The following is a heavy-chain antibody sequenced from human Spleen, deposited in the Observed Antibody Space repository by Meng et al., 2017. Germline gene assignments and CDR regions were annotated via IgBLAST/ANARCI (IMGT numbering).Heavy chain of an antibody. Sequence: QGPLKQWGAGLLKPSETLSLTCVVSGGSFSDYYWSGIRQPPGKGLEWIGEINHSGSTNYNPSLESRATISVDTSQNNLSLKLSSVTAADSAVYYCARGPTTMAHDFDYWGQGTLVTASS. J-gene: IGHJ4*02. V-gene: IGHV4-34*01. CDR1: GGSFSDYY. CDR2: INHSGST. D-gene: IGHD4-11*01. CDR3: ARGPTTMAHDFDY.